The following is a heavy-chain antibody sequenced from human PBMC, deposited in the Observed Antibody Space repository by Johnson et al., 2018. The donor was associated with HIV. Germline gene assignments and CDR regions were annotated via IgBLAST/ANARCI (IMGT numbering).Heavy chain of an antibody. CDR2: MWYDGSNK. Sequence: QVQLVESGGGVVQPGRSLRLSCAASGFTFSTYGMHWVRQAPGKGLEWVAVMWYDGSNKYYADSVKGRFTISRDNSKNTLYLQMNSLKTEDTALYYCTTGVREEKAFDIWGQGTMVTVSS. V-gene: IGHV3-33*01. CDR1: GFTFSTYG. CDR3: TTGVREEKAFDI. J-gene: IGHJ3*02. D-gene: IGHD1-26*01.